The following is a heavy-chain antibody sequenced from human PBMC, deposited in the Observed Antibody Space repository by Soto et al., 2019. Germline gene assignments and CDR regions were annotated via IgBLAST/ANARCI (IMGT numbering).Heavy chain of an antibody. CDR2: IDPSDSYT. J-gene: IGHJ6*02. D-gene: IGHD5-18*01. V-gene: IGHV5-10-1*01. CDR1: GYSFTSYW. CDR3: ARIEGGYSYYYYYGMDV. Sequence: PGESLKISCKGSGYSFTSYWISWVRQMPGKGLEWMGRIDPSDSYTNYSPSFQGHVTISADKSISTAYLQWSSLKASDTAMYYCARIEGGYSYYYYYGMDVWGQGTTVTVSS.